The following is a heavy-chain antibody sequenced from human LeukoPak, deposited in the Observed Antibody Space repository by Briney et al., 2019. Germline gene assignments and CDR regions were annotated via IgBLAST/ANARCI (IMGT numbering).Heavy chain of an antibody. CDR2: IYHSGST. CDR1: GGSISSYY. J-gene: IGHJ4*02. V-gene: IGHV4-59*04. CDR3: AALPAAIPYSQFY. Sequence: SETLSLTCTVSGGSISSYYWSWIRQPPGKGLEWIGYIYHSGSTNYNPSLKSRVTISVDTSKNQFSLKLSSVTAADTAVYYCAALPAAIPYSQFYWGQGTLVTVSS. D-gene: IGHD2-2*01.